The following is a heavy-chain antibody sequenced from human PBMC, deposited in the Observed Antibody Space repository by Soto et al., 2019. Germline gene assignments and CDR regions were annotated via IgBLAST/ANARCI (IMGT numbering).Heavy chain of an antibody. V-gene: IGHV3-23*01. CDR2: LSGNGIST. CDR3: AKDSGWNYLNWFDP. D-gene: IGHD1-7*01. J-gene: IGHJ5*02. Sequence: GGSLRLSCAASGFTFSSYAMSWVRQAPGKGLEWVSALSGNGISTYYADSVKGRFTISRDNSKNTMYLQMNSLRVEDTAVYYCAKDSGWNYLNWFDPWGQGTLVTVSS. CDR1: GFTFSSYA.